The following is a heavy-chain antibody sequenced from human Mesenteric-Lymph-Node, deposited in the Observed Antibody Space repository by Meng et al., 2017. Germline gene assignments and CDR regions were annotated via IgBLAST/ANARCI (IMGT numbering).Heavy chain of an antibody. D-gene: IGHD5-12*01. CDR1: GFTFGDYA. CDR2: IRSKAYGGTT. CDR3: TRGLRVGSGYDLSKYYFDY. Sequence: GESLKISCTASGFTFGDYAMSWVRQAPGKGLEWVGFIRSKAYGGTTEYAASVKGRFTISRDDSKSIAYLQMNSLKTEDTAVYYCTRGLRVGSGYDLSKYYFDYWGQGTLVTVSS. J-gene: IGHJ4*02. V-gene: IGHV3-49*04.